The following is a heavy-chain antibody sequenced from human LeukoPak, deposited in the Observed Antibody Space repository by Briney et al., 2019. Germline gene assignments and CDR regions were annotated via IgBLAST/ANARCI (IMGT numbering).Heavy chain of an antibody. D-gene: IGHD3-10*01. CDR1: GFTFSSYA. J-gene: IGHJ4*02. CDR2: ISGSGGST. CDR3: AKDPRITMVRGVIPLLDY. V-gene: IGHV3-23*01. Sequence: PGGSLRLSCAASGFTFSSYAMSWVRQAPGKGLEWVSAISGSGGSTYYADSVKGRFTISRDNSKNTLYLQMNSLRAEDTAVYYCAKDPRITMVRGVIPLLDYWGQGTLITVSS.